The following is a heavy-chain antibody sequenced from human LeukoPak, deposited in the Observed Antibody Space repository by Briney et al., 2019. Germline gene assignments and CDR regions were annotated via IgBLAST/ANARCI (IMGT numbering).Heavy chain of an antibody. Sequence: GGSLRLSCAASGFTFRSYWIHWVRQAPGKGLVWVGRIDNDGSDTIYADSVKGRFTVSRDNAKNTLYLQMNSLRAEDTAVYYCARGYCSSTSCYPGAYYYYYMDVWGKGTTVTVSS. CDR3: ARGYCSSTSCYPGAYYYYYMDV. CDR2: IDNDGSDT. CDR1: GFTFRSYW. V-gene: IGHV3-74*01. D-gene: IGHD2-2*01. J-gene: IGHJ6*03.